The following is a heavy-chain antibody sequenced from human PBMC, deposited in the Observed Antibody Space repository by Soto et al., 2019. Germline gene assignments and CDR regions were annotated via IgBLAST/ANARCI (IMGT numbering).Heavy chain of an antibody. CDR2: MKPSNGNT. CDR3: ARFVRHQLPTIDY. CDR1: GYTFTNYD. D-gene: IGHD1-26*01. J-gene: IGHJ4*02. Sequence: QVQLVQSGAEVKKPGASVRVSCKASGYTFTNYDINWVRQATGQGLEWMGWMKPSNGNTGYAQKFQGRVTMTRDTSISTAYMELSSLTSADTAVYYCARFVRHQLPTIDYWGQGALVTVSS. V-gene: IGHV1-8*01.